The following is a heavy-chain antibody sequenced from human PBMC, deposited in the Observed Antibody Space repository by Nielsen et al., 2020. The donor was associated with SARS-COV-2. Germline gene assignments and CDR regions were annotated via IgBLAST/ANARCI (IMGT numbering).Heavy chain of an antibody. Sequence: ASVKVSCKASGYTFTGYYMHWVRQTPGQGLEWMGRINPNSGGTNYAQKFQGRVTMTRDTSTSTVYMELSSLRSENTAVYYCSRGEGDYWGQGTLVTVSS. V-gene: IGHV1-2*06. CDR2: INPNSGGT. J-gene: IGHJ4*02. CDR3: SRGEGDY. CDR1: GYTFTGYY.